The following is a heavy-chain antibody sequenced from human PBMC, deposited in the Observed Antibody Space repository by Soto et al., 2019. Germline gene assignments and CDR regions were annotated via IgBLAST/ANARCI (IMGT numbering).Heavy chain of an antibody. V-gene: IGHV1-18*01. CDR2: ISAYNGNT. J-gene: IGHJ6*03. Sequence: QVQLVQSGAEVKKPGASVKVSCKASGYTFTSYGISWVRQAPGQGLEWMGWISAYNGNTNYAQKLQGRVTMTTDTSTRTAYMELRSLRSDDTAVYYCARAETGTPYYYYYYMDVWGKGTTVTVSS. D-gene: IGHD1-7*01. CDR1: GYTFTSYG. CDR3: ARAETGTPYYYYYYMDV.